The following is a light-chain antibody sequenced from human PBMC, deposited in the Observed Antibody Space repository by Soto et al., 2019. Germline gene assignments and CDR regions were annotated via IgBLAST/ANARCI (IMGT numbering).Light chain of an antibody. CDR2: EVS. V-gene: IGKV2D-29*02. Sequence: DIVMTQSPLSLPVTPGEPASISCRSSHSLLHSNGNNYLDWYVQKPGHSPQLLIYEVSTRVSGVPDRFSGSGSGTDFTLEISRVETDDVGIYYCMQSTQLPPTFGQGTRLEIK. J-gene: IGKJ5*01. CDR3: MQSTQLPPT. CDR1: HSLLHSNGNNY.